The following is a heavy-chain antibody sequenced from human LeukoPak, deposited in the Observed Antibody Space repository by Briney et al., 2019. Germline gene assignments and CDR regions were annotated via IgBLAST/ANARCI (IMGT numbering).Heavy chain of an antibody. CDR1: GYTFTSYG. V-gene: IGHV1-8*01. Sequence: ASVKVSCKASGYTFTSYGINWVRQATGQGLEWMGWMNPNSGNTGYAQKFQGRVTMTRNTSISTAYMELSSLRSEDTAVYYCARGSGYSYGLDYWGQGTLVTVSS. CDR3: ARGSGYSYGLDY. J-gene: IGHJ4*02. D-gene: IGHD5-18*01. CDR2: MNPNSGNT.